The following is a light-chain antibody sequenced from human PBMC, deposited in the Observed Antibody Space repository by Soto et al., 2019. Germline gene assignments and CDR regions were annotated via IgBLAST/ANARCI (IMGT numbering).Light chain of an antibody. CDR3: SSYTSGSSHYV. CDR1: NSDVNY. V-gene: IGLV2-14*01. Sequence: QSVLTQPASVSGAPGQSITISCTGTNSDVNYVSWHQQHPGKAPKLMIYEVINRSSGVSTRFPGSKSGNTASLTISGLQAEDEADYHCSSYTSGSSHYVFGTGTKVTVL. CDR2: EVI. J-gene: IGLJ1*01.